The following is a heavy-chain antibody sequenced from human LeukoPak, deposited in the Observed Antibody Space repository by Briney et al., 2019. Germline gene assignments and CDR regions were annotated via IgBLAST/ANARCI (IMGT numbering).Heavy chain of an antibody. D-gene: IGHD6-19*01. J-gene: IGHJ4*02. Sequence: PGGSLRLSCAASGFTFSSYEMNWVRQSPGKGLEWVSYISGGATIYYADSVKARFTISRDNAKNSLYLQMNSLRAEDTAVYYCARHSGGRPFDWWGQGTLVTVSS. CDR1: GFTFSSYE. CDR2: ISGGATI. V-gene: IGHV3-48*03. CDR3: ARHSGGRPFDW.